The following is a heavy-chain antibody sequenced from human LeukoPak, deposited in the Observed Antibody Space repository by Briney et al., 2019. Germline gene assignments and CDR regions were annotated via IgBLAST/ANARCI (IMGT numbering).Heavy chain of an antibody. CDR1: GYTFTSYG. D-gene: IGHD2-2*01. Sequence: ASVKVSCKASGYTFTSYGIRWVRQAPAQGREWMGWISAYNGNTNYAQKPQGRVTMTTDTSTSTAYMELRSLRSDDTAVYYCARDPLQYQLTHNWFDPWGQGTLVTVSS. J-gene: IGHJ5*02. CDR2: ISAYNGNT. V-gene: IGHV1-18*04. CDR3: ARDPLQYQLTHNWFDP.